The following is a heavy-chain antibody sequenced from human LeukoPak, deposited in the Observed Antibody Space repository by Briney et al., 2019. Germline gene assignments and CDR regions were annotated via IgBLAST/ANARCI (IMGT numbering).Heavy chain of an antibody. Sequence: PGGSLRLSCAGSGFTCSDSGRHWVCTAPGKGRGGGVFIRNDESIKDYADSVKSRFTISRDNSKNTLYMQMNSLRAEDTAVYYCAKTMFVDDYWGQGTLVTVSS. CDR2: IRNDESIK. CDR1: GFTCSDSG. V-gene: IGHV3-30*02. D-gene: IGHD3-10*02. CDR3: AKTMFVDDY. J-gene: IGHJ4*02.